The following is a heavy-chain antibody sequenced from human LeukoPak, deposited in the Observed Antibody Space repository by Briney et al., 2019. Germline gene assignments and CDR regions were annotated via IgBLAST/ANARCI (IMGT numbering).Heavy chain of an antibody. CDR2: IYYSGST. Sequence: SETLSLTGTVSGGSISSYYWSWIRQPPGKGLEWIAYIYYSGSTNYNPSLKSRVTISVDTSKNQFSLKLSYVTAADTAVYYCARRYGSGSSGTFDYWGQGTLVTVSS. V-gene: IGHV4-59*01. D-gene: IGHD3-10*01. CDR3: ARRYGSGSSGTFDY. J-gene: IGHJ4*02. CDR1: GGSISSYY.